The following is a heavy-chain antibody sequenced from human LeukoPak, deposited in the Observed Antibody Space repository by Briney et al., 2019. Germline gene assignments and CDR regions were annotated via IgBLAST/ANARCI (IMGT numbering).Heavy chain of an antibody. CDR2: ISWNSGSI. D-gene: IGHD1-26*01. J-gene: IGHJ4*02. Sequence: PGRSLRLSCAASGFTFDDYAMHWVRQAPGKGLEWVSGISWNSGSIGYADSVKGRFTISRDNAENSLYLQMNSLRAEDTAVYYCAREGGSSRSLENWGQGTLVTVSS. CDR1: GFTFDDYA. CDR3: AREGGSSRSLEN. V-gene: IGHV3-9*01.